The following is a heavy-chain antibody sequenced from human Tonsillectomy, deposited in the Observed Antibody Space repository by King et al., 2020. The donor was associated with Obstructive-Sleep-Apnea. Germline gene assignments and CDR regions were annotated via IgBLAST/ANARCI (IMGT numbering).Heavy chain of an antibody. CDR1: GFTFSSYG. V-gene: IGHV3-30*18. CDR2: ISYDGYKE. J-gene: IGHJ4*02. CDR3: AKAWTVTTLQRACDY. D-gene: IGHD4-17*01. Sequence: QVQLVESGGGVVQPGRSLRLSCAASGFTFSSYGMHWVRQAPGKGLEWVAVISYDGYKEFYADSVKGRFTISSDSSRKTLYLQMNSLRPEDTAVYYCAKAWTVTTLQRACDYWGQGTLVTVSS.